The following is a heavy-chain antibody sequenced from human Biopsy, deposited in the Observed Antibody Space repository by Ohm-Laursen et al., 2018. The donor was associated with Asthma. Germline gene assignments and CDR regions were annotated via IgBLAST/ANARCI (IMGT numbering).Heavy chain of an antibody. CDR1: GYTFTDYG. Sequence: ASVKVSCKASGYTFTDYGIAWVRQAPGQGLEWLGWISAYNGATNFAQKFQGRFTMTTETSTNTAFMELRRLKSDDSAVYFCARGLGDLDFWGQGSLVIVSS. V-gene: IGHV1-18*04. CDR3: ARGLGDLDF. D-gene: IGHD2-21*02. J-gene: IGHJ4*02. CDR2: ISAYNGAT.